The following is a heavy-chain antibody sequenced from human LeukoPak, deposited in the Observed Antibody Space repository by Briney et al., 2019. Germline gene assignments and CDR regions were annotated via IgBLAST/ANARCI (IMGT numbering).Heavy chain of an antibody. Sequence: SETLSLTRTVSGGSISSYHWSWLPQPAGKGLEWIGRIYTSGSTNYNPSLKSRVTMSVDTSKNQFSLKLSSVTAADTAVYYCATNSGSYGGFDPWGQGTLVTVSS. J-gene: IGHJ5*02. V-gene: IGHV4-4*07. CDR2: IYTSGST. CDR3: ATNSGSYGGFDP. D-gene: IGHD1-26*01. CDR1: GGSISSYH.